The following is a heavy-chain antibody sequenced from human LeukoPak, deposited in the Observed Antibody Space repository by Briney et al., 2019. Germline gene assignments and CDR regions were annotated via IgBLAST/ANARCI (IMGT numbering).Heavy chain of an antibody. CDR2: ISYDGSNK. J-gene: IGHJ4*02. CDR1: GFTFSSYG. Sequence: PGGSLRLSCATSGFTFSSYGMHWVRQAPGKGLEWVAVISYDGSNKYYADSVRGRFTISRDNSKNTLYLQMNSLRAEDTAVYYCARSDCSGGSCYLLQFDYWGQGTLVTVSS. CDR3: ARSDCSGGSCYLLQFDY. V-gene: IGHV3-30*03. D-gene: IGHD2-15*01.